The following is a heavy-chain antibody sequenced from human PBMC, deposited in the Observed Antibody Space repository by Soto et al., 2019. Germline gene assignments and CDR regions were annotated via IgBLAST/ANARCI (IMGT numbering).Heavy chain of an antibody. CDR1: GGSISSGGYS. V-gene: IGHV4-30-2*01. J-gene: IGHJ4*02. D-gene: IGHD3-22*01. CDR2: IYYSGST. CDR3: ARDSSGYSDFDY. Sequence: PLETLSLTCAVSGGSISSGGYSWSWIRQPTGKGLEWIGYIYYSGSTYYNPSLKSRVTISVDTSKNQFSLKLSSVTAADTAVYYCARDSSGYSDFDYWGQGTLVTVSS.